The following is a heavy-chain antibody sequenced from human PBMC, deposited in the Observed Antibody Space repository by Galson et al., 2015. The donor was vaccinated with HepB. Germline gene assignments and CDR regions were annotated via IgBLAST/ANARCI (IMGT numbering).Heavy chain of an antibody. Sequence: SLRLSCAASGFTFSSYGMHWVRQAPGKGLEWVAVISYDGSNKYYADSVKGRFTISRDNSKNTLYLQMNSLRAEDTAVYYCAKDLQQQLQRPSNWFDPWGQGTLVTVSS. V-gene: IGHV3-30*18. CDR3: AKDLQQQLQRPSNWFDP. J-gene: IGHJ5*02. D-gene: IGHD6-13*01. CDR1: GFTFSSYG. CDR2: ISYDGSNK.